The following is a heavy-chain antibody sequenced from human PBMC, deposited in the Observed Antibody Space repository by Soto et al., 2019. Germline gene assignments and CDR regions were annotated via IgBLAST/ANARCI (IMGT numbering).Heavy chain of an antibody. J-gene: IGHJ6*02. CDR2: ISGRGGRT. D-gene: IGHD3-16*01. CDR3: TKDRSVVITPSAPGDYYKGMDV. V-gene: IGHV3-23*01. CDR1: GFTFNHFA. Sequence: PGGSLRLSCAASGFTFNHFAMNWVRQAPGKGLEWVSSISGRGGRTYYADSVKGRFTISRDNSNNTLFLQMIGLRAEDTAVYFCTKDRSVVITPSAPGDYYKGMDVWGRGTTVTVSS.